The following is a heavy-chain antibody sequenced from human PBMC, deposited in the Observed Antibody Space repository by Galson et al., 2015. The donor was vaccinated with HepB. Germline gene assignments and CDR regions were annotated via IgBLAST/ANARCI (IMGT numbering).Heavy chain of an antibody. Sequence: SLRLSCAASGFTFSNAWMSWVRQAPGKGLEWVGRIKSKTDGGTTDYAAPVKGRFTISRDDSKNTLYLQMNSLKTEDAAVYYCTRPLGDSSGYYDAFDIWGQGTMVTVSS. V-gene: IGHV3-15*01. CDR1: GFTFSNAW. D-gene: IGHD3-22*01. CDR3: TRPLGDSSGYYDAFDI. J-gene: IGHJ3*02. CDR2: IKSKTDGGTT.